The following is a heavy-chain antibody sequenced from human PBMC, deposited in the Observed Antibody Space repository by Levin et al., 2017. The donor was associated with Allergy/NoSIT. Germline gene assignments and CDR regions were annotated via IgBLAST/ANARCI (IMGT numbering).Heavy chain of an antibody. CDR2: IYPDDSDT. J-gene: IGHJ4*02. CDR1: GYNFNTHW. D-gene: IGHD3-10*01. Sequence: KAGGSLRLSCQASGYNFNTHWIAWVRQMPGKGLEWIGMIYPDDSDTRYRPSFQGQVTISADESIDTTYLQWSSLKASDAAMSYCARGDGSGSYGLFDHWGQGTLVTVSS. CDR3: ARGDGSGSYGLFDH. V-gene: IGHV5-51*01.